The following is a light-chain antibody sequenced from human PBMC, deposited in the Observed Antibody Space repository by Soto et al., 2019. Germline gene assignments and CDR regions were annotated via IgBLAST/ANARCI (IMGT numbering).Light chain of an antibody. CDR3: QQYSSLWT. J-gene: IGKJ1*01. CDR1: QSVSNNY. V-gene: IGKV3-20*01. Sequence: EIVLTQSPGTLSLSPGERSTLSCRTSQSVSNNYLAWYQQKPGQAPRLLTYGASSRATGIPDRFSGSGSGTDFTLTISRLEPEDFAVYYCQQYSSLWTFGQGTKVDIK. CDR2: GAS.